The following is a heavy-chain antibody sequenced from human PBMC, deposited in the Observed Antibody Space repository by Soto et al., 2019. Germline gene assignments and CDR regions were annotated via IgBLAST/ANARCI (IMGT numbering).Heavy chain of an antibody. CDR2: IHYSGNT. D-gene: IGHD3-3*01. J-gene: IGHJ4*02. Sequence: SETLSLTCTVSGGSISNYCWSWIRQPPGKGLEWIGYIHYSGNTKYNPSLKSRVTISADTSKNQFSLKLSSVTAADTAVYYCARGHYDFWSGYFATIDYWGQGTLLTVSS. V-gene: IGHV4-59*08. CDR1: GGSISNYC. CDR3: ARGHYDFWSGYFATIDY.